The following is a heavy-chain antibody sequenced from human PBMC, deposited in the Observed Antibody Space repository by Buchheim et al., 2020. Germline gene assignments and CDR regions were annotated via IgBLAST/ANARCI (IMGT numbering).Heavy chain of an antibody. CDR2: IDHGGST. D-gene: IGHD3-22*01. Sequence: QVQLQQWGAGLLKPSETLSLTCAIYDGSFSGYQWSWIRQPPGKGLEWIGEIDHGGSTNYNPSLKSRVTISLDTSENQFSLKLTSVNAADTAVYYCARMYYYDSSGLLFDAWGEG. V-gene: IGHV4-34*01. J-gene: IGHJ5*02. CDR3: ARMYYYDSSGLLFDA. CDR1: DGSFSGYQ.